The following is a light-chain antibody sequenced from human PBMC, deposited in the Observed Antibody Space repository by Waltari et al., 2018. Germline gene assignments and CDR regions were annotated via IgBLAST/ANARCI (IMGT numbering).Light chain of an antibody. CDR3: QQYYSGPRT. CDR1: QSVLYSSNDKNY. CDR2: WAS. V-gene: IGKV4-1*01. J-gene: IGKJ1*01. Sequence: DIVMTQSPDSLAVSLSESATINCKSSQSVLYSSNDKNYLAWYQQKPRQPPRLLIYWASTRESGVPDRFSGSGSGTDFTLTISSLQAEDVAVYYCQQYYSGPRTFGQGTKVEIK.